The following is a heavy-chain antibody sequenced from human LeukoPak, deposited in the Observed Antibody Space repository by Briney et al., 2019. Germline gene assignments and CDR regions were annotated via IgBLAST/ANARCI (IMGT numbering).Heavy chain of an antibody. Sequence: SQTLSLTCAISGDSVSSNSAAWNWIRRSPSRGLEWLGRTYYRSKWYNDYAVSVKSRITINPDTSKNQFSLQLNSVTPEDTAVYYCARAVAGKGYWFDPWGQGTLVTVSS. CDR1: GDSVSSNSAA. J-gene: IGHJ5*02. CDR3: ARAVAGKGYWFDP. D-gene: IGHD6-19*01. V-gene: IGHV6-1*01. CDR2: TYYRSKWYN.